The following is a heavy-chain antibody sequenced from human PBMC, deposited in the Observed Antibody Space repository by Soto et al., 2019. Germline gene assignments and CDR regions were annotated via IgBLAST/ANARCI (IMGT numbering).Heavy chain of an antibody. CDR2: IFYSGST. D-gene: IGHD3-22*01. Sequence: SDTLSLTCTVYGGSISNYYWSWIRQPPGKGLEWIGYIFYSGSTKYNPSLKSRATISIDTSKNQFSLKLSSVTAADTAVYYCARTVYDSSGYYYYFDYWGQGTLVTVSS. CDR3: ARTVYDSSGYYYYFDY. V-gene: IGHV4-59*01. CDR1: GGSISNYY. J-gene: IGHJ4*02.